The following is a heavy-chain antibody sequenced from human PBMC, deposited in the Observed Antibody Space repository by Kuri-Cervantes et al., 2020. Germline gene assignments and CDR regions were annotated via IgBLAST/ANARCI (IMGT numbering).Heavy chain of an antibody. CDR3: AKDFRFGELSVGAFDI. V-gene: IGHV3-30*18. Sequence: GGSLRLSCAASGFTFSSYGIHWVRQAPGKGLEWVAFISYDGTNQYYVDSVKGRFTISRDNSKNTVYLQMDSLRADDTAVYYCAKDFRFGELSVGAFDIWGQGTMVTVSS. D-gene: IGHD3-10*01. J-gene: IGHJ3*02. CDR1: GFTFSSYG. CDR2: ISYDGTNQ.